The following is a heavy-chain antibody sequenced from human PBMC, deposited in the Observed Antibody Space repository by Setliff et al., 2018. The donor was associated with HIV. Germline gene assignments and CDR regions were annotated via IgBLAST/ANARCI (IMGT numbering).Heavy chain of an antibody. V-gene: IGHV1-2*06. Sequence: ASVKVSCKASGYSFTDYYMHWVRQAPGQELGWMGRINPNSGGTNYAQKFQGRVTMTRDTSISTAYMELSRLRSDDTAVYYCARDYYDSSGYIFFPGLPDYWGQGTLVTVSS. J-gene: IGHJ4*02. CDR2: INPNSGGT. CDR1: GYSFTDYY. CDR3: ARDYYDSSGYIFFPGLPDY. D-gene: IGHD3-22*01.